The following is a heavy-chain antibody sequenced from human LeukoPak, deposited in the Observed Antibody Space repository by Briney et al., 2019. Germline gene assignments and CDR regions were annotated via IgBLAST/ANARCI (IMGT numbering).Heavy chain of an antibody. J-gene: IGHJ6*02. V-gene: IGHV3-21*06. CDR2: IDRTSSYI. D-gene: IGHD3-10*01. CDR1: GFTFSTYG. Sequence: GGSLRLSCAASGFTFSTYGMNWVRQVPGKGLEWVSSIDRTSSYIYYADSVKGRFTISRDNAKNSLYLQMNSLGAEDTAVYYCARDEGSGSNSAYYYYYGMDVWGQGTTVTVSS. CDR3: ARDEGSGSNSAYYYYYGMDV.